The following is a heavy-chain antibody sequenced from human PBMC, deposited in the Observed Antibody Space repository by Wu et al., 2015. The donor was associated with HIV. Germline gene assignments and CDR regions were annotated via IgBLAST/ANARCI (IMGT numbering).Heavy chain of an antibody. V-gene: IGHV4-34*01. CDR1: GGSFTNYY. D-gene: IGHD5/OR15-5a*01. Sequence: QVQLQQWGAGLVKPSETLSLTCAVYGGSFTNYYWSWIRQPPGKGLQWIGEINHSGSTSYNPSLKSRVTISVDTSKNQFSLKLRSVTAADTALYYCARASVLRSPGAYYYYYMDVWGKGTTLIVSS. CDR2: INHSGST. J-gene: IGHJ6*03. CDR3: ARASVLRSPGAYYYYYMDV.